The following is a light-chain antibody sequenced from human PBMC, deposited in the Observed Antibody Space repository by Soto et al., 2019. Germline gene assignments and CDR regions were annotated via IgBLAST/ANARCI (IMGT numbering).Light chain of an antibody. V-gene: IGLV2-11*01. J-gene: IGLJ3*02. Sequence: QSALTQPRSVSGSPGQSVTISCTGTSSDVGGYNYVSWYQQHPGKAPKLMIYDVSKRPSGVPDRFSGSKSGNTASLTISGLPAEDEADYYCCSSAGTYTSVFGGGTKVTVL. CDR2: DVS. CDR1: SSDVGGYNY. CDR3: CSSAGTYTSV.